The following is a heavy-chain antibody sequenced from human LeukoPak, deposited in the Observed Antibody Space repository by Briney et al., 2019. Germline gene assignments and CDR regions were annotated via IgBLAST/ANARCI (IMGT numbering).Heavy chain of an antibody. CDR3: ARRASSWYVDDY. V-gene: IGHV1-69*13. J-gene: IGHJ4*02. D-gene: IGHD6-13*01. Sequence: SVKVSCKASGGTFSSYAISWVRQAPGQGLEWMGGIIPIFGTANYAQKFQGRVTITADESTSTAYMELSSLRSEDTAVYYCARRASSWYVDDYWGQGTLVTVSS. CDR1: GGTFSSYA. CDR2: IIPIFGTA.